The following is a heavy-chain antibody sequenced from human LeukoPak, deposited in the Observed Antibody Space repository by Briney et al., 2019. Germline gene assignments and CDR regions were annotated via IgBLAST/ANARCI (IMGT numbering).Heavy chain of an antibody. Sequence: SETLSLTCTVSGGSISSYYWSWIRQPPGKGLEWIGYIYYSGSTNYNPSLKSRVTISVDTSKNQFSLKLSSVTAADTAVYYCARTHGSGSPWYPIDYWGQGTLVTVSS. CDR2: IYYSGST. J-gene: IGHJ4*02. CDR1: GGSISSYY. D-gene: IGHD3-10*01. CDR3: ARTHGSGSPWYPIDY. V-gene: IGHV4-59*01.